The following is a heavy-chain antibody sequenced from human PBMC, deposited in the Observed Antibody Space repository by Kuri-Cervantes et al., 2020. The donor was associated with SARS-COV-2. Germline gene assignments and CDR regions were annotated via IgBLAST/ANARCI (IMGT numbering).Heavy chain of an antibody. Sequence: GGSLRLSCAASGFTFSSYSMNWVRQAPGKGLEWVSSISSSSSYIYYADSVKGRFTISRDNSKNTLYLQMNSLRAEDTAVYYCARDWDDYGDYGFDYWGQGTLVTVSS. CDR2: ISSSSSYI. V-gene: IGHV3-21*01. CDR1: GFTFSSYS. J-gene: IGHJ4*02. CDR3: ARDWDDYGDYGFDY. D-gene: IGHD4-17*01.